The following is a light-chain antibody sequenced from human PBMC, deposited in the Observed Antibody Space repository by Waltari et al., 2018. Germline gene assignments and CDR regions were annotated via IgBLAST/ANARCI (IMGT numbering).Light chain of an antibody. V-gene: IGLV3-9*01. J-gene: IGLJ2*01. CDR3: QVWDSSPYVV. Sequence: SYELTQPLSVSVALGQTARITCGGNNLGSKNVHWYQQKPGQAPVLVIYRDSNRPSGIPERFSGSNSGNTATLTISRAQAGDEADYYCQVWDSSPYVVFGGGTKLTVL. CDR1: NLGSKN. CDR2: RDS.